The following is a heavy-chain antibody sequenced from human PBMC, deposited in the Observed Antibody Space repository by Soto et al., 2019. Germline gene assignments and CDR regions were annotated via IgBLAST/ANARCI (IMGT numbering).Heavy chain of an antibody. D-gene: IGHD3-16*01. J-gene: IGHJ3*02. CDR2: IIPIFGTA. V-gene: IGHV1-69*13. CDR3: ARSPYTPDPFDI. Sequence: ASVKVSCKASGGTFSSYAISWVRQAPGQGLEWMGGIIPIFGTANYAQKFQGRVTITADESTSTAYMELSSLRSEDTAVYYCARSPYTPDPFDIWGQGTMVTVSS. CDR1: GGTFSSYA.